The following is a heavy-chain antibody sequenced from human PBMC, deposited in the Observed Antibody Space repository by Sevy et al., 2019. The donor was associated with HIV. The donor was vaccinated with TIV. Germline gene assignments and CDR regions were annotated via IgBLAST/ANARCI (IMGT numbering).Heavy chain of an antibody. CDR1: GFTFSSYA. J-gene: IGHJ6*02. Sequence: GGSLRLSCAASGFTFSSYAVSWVRQAPGKGLEWVSAISGSGGSTYYADSVKGRFTISRDNSKNTLYLQMNSLRAEDTAVYYCAKSKVPAAISYYYYGMDVWGQGTTVTVSS. V-gene: IGHV3-23*01. CDR2: ISGSGGST. D-gene: IGHD2-2*02. CDR3: AKSKVPAAISYYYYGMDV.